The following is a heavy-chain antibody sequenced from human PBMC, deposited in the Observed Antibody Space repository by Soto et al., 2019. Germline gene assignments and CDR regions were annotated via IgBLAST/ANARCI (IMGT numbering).Heavy chain of an antibody. CDR3: AKGRGYSYGPFDY. CDR2: IRDKANSYTT. J-gene: IGHJ4*02. CDR1: GFTFSDHY. Sequence: VGSLRLSCAASGFTFSDHYMDWVRQAPGKGLEWVGRIRDKANSYTTEYAASVKGRFSISRDDSKNSLYLQMNSLRAEDTAVYYCAKGRGYSYGPFDYWGQGTLVNVSS. D-gene: IGHD5-18*01. V-gene: IGHV3-72*01.